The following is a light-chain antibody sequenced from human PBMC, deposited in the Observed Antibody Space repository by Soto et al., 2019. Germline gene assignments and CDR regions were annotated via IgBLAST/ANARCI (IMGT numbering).Light chain of an antibody. V-gene: IGLV2-11*01. CDR2: DVS. Sequence: QSVLTQPASVSGSPGQSITISCTGTSSDVGGYNYVSWYQQHPGKAPKLMISDVSKRPSGVPDRFSGSKSGNTASLTISGLQAEDEADYYCCSYAGDLALFGGGTKVTV. J-gene: IGLJ2*01. CDR3: CSYAGDLAL. CDR1: SSDVGGYNY.